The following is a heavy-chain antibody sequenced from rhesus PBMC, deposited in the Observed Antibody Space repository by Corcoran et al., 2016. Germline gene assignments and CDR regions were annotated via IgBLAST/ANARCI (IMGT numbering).Heavy chain of an antibody. CDR2: ISYRGST. D-gene: IGHD3-3*01. J-gene: IGHJ4*01. V-gene: IGHV4-122*02. CDR1: GGSISSSYYY. Sequence: QVQLQESGPGLVKPSETLSLTCAVSGGSISSSYYYWSWIRQAPGKGLEGIGYISYRGSTSYNPSLKSRVTISRDTSKNQFSLKLSSVTAADTAVYYCARAPAVLYYNIWTEGGYFDYWGQGVLVTVSS. CDR3: ARAPAVLYYNIWTEGGYFDY.